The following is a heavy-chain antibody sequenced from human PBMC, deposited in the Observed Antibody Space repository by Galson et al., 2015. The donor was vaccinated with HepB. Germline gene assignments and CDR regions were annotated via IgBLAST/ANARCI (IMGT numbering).Heavy chain of an antibody. CDR1: GFTFSSYA. CDR3: AVVVVAATNFDY. CDR2: ISGSGGST. J-gene: IGHJ4*02. V-gene: IGHV3-23*01. Sequence: SLRLSCAASGFTFSSYAMSWVRQAPGKGLEWVSAISGSGGSTYYADSVKGRFTISRDNSKNTLYLQMNSLRAEDTAVYYCAVVVVAATNFDYWGQGTLVTVSS. D-gene: IGHD2-15*01.